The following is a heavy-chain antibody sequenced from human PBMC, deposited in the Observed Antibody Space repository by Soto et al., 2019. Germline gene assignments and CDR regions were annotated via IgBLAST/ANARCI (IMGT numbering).Heavy chain of an antibody. CDR3: AKAPRGGVIITTYSAHIDY. CDR2: INPDGGST. D-gene: IGHD3-3*01. J-gene: IGHJ4*02. CDR1: GYTFTSYY. Sequence: QVQLVQSGAEVKKPGASVMLSCKASGYTFTSYYMHWVRQAPGQGLEWMGIINPDGGSTRYAQKFQGRVTITRDTSTSTFYMELSSLRSEDTAVYYCAKAPRGGVIITTYSAHIDYWGQGTLVTVSS. V-gene: IGHV1-46*01.